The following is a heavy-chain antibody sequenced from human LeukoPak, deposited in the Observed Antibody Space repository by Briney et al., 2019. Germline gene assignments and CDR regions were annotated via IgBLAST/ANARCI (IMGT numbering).Heavy chain of an antibody. CDR1: GYTFTSYA. V-gene: IGHV1-3*01. CDR2: INAGNGNT. D-gene: IGHD6-19*01. J-gene: IGHJ4*02. Sequence: ASVTVSFTASGYTFTSYAMHWVRQAPGQRLEWMGWINAGNGNTKYSQKFQGRVTITRDTSASTAYMELSSLRSEDTAVYYCARVPQWLVQRYFDYWGQGTLVTVSS. CDR3: ARVPQWLVQRYFDY.